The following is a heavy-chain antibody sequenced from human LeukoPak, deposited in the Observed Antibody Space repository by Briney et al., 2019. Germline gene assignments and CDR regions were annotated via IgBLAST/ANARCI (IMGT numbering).Heavy chain of an antibody. CDR2: IYYSGST. CDR1: GGSISSSSYY. CDR3: ARDGSLSGSYFDY. V-gene: IGHV4-39*07. Sequence: SETLSLTCTVSGGSISSSSYYWGWIRQPPGKGLEWIGSIYYSGSTYYSPSLKSRVTISVDTSKNQFSLKLSSVTAADTAVYYCARDGSLSGSYFDYWGQGTLVTVSS. J-gene: IGHJ4*02. D-gene: IGHD1-26*01.